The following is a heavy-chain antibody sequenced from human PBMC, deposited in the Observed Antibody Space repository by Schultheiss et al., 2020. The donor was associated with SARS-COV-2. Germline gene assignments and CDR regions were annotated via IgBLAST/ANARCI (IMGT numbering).Heavy chain of an antibody. CDR3: TRDYRTGYNRYFDY. Sequence: GGSLRLSCAASGFTFSSFEMNWVRQAPGKGLEWISYISTTGSTKYYADSVKGRFTISRDNAKNSLYLQMNSLRAEDTALYYCTRDYRTGYNRYFDYWGQGTLVTVSS. CDR2: ISTTGSTK. CDR1: GFTFSSFE. J-gene: IGHJ4*02. D-gene: IGHD5-24*01. V-gene: IGHV3-48*03.